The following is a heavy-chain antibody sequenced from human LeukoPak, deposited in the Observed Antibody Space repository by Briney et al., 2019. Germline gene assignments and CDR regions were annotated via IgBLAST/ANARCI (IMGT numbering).Heavy chain of an antibody. Sequence: GASAKVSCKASGYTFTSYYMHWVRQAPGQGLEWMGIINPSGGSTSYAQKFQGRVTMTRDTSTSTVYMELSSLRSEDTAVYYCAKADPYSSGWYGSPADYWGQGTLVTVSS. CDR1: GYTFTSYY. CDR2: INPSGGST. D-gene: IGHD6-19*01. J-gene: IGHJ4*02. V-gene: IGHV1-46*01. CDR3: AKADPYSSGWYGSPADY.